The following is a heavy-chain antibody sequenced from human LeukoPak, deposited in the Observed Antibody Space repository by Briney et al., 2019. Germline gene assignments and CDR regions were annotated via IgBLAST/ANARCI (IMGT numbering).Heavy chain of an antibody. CDR1: GFTFSDYY. D-gene: IGHD4-17*01. Sequence: GGSLRLSCAASGFTFSDYYMSWIRQAPGKGLEWVSYISSSGSTIYYADSVKGRFTISRDNAKNSLYLQMNSLRAEDTAVYYCARDEGYGDPTGNWFDPWGQGTLVTVSS. J-gene: IGHJ5*02. V-gene: IGHV3-11*01. CDR2: ISSSGSTI. CDR3: ARDEGYGDPTGNWFDP.